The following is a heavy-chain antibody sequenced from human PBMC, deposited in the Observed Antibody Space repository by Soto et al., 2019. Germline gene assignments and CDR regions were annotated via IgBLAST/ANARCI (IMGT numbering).Heavy chain of an antibody. CDR3: ARDWYGDTGYY. CDR1: GFTFSSYG. CDR2: IWYDGSNK. Sequence: QVQLVESGGGVVQPGRSLRLSCAASGFTFSSYGMQWVRQARGKGLEWVAVIWYDGSNKYYADSVKGRFTISRDNSKNTLYLQINSLRAEDTAVYYCARDWYGDTGYYWGQGTLVTVSS. J-gene: IGHJ4*02. V-gene: IGHV3-33*01. D-gene: IGHD3-10*01.